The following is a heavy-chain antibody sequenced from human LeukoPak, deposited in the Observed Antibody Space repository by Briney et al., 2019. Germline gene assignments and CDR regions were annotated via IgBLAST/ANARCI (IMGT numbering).Heavy chain of an antibody. D-gene: IGHD4-17*01. CDR1: GNYW. J-gene: IGHJ4*02. V-gene: IGHV3-74*01. Sequence: PGGSLRLSCAASGNYWMHWVRQAPGKGLVWVSHINSDGSWTSYADSVKGRFTVSRDNAKNSLYLQMNSLRAGDTAVYYCARLGARQMLEYWGQGTLVTVSS. CDR2: INSDGSWT. CDR3: ARLGARQMLEY.